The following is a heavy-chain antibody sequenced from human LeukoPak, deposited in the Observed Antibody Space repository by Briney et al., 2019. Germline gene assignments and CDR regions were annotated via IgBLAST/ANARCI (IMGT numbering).Heavy chain of an antibody. CDR2: INSNSGGT. V-gene: IGHV1-2*02. J-gene: IGHJ4*02. D-gene: IGHD5-24*01. Sequence: GASVKVSCKASGYTFTGYYMHWVRQVPGEGLEWMGWINSNSGGTNYAQNFQGRVTMTRDTSISTAYMELSRLRSDDTAVYYCARDLSGDGYIIFDYWGQGTLVTVSS. CDR3: ARDLSGDGYIIFDY. CDR1: GYTFTGYY.